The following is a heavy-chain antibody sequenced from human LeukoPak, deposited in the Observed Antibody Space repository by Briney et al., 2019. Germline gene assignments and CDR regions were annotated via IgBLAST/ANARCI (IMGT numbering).Heavy chain of an antibody. D-gene: IGHD3-22*01. V-gene: IGHV4-39*01. CDR3: ARRRYYDGSGYLE. CDR1: GDSISRSDSY. Sequence: KPSETLSLTCSVSGDSISRSDSYWDWIRQPPGKGLEWIGTIYYSGRTYYSPSLNSRVTMSVDTSSNQFSLNLRSVPAADTAVYYCARRRYYDGSGYLEWGQGTLLSVSS. J-gene: IGHJ1*01. CDR2: IYYSGRT.